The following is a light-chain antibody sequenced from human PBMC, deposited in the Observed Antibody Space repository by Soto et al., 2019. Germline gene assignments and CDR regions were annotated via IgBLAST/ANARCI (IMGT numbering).Light chain of an antibody. CDR2: GAS. CDR1: QSVSGY. CDR3: QQYGSSRRT. J-gene: IGKJ1*01. V-gene: IGKV3-20*01. Sequence: EIVLTQSPATLSLSPGERATLSCRASQSVSGYLAWFQQKPGQAPRLLIYGASSRATGIPDRFSGSGSGTDFTLTISRLEPEDFAVYYCQQYGSSRRTFGQGTKVDIK.